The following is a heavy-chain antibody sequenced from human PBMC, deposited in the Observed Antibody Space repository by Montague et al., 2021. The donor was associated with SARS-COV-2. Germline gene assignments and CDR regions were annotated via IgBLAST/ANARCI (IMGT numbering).Heavy chain of an antibody. Sequence: SETLSLTCAVYGGSFSGHYWSWIRRPPGKGLEWIGEINNSGSTNYNPSLKSRATISVDTSKNQFSLKLHSVTAADTAVYYCARGRIEVSMIVVVLTGASYYMDVWGKGTTVTVSS. J-gene: IGHJ6*03. CDR1: GGSFSGHY. V-gene: IGHV4-34*01. CDR3: ARGRIEVSMIVVVLTGASYYMDV. CDR2: INNSGST. D-gene: IGHD3-22*01.